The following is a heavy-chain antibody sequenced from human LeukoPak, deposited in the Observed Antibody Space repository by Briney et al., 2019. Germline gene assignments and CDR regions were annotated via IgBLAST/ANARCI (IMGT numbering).Heavy chain of an antibody. Sequence: GGSLRLSCAAYGFTFSSYSMNWVRQAPGKGLEWVSYISGSGSSIYYADSVKGRFTISRDSAKNSLYLQMNSLRAEDTAVYYCARGKMGYYGMDVWGQGTTVTVSS. CDR1: GFTFSSYS. J-gene: IGHJ6*02. V-gene: IGHV3-48*01. CDR2: ISGSGSSI. D-gene: IGHD2-8*01. CDR3: ARGKMGYYGMDV.